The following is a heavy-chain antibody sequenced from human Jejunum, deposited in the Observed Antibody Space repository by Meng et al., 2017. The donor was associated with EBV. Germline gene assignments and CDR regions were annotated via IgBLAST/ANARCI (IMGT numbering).Heavy chain of an antibody. J-gene: IGHJ4*02. CDR3: AMGPDYAKSGY. CDR1: GGSISSSIYC. CDR2: ICFSDYT. V-gene: IGHV4-39*01. Sequence: RQRREWGPVLGKPSVTLSLTCTVSGGSISSSIYCLGWIRQPPAKGLEWIGSICFSDYTYHNPSLKSRVAISADTSKNQFSLSLTSVTAADTAVYYCAMGPDYAKSGYWGQGTLVTVSS. D-gene: IGHD4-17*01.